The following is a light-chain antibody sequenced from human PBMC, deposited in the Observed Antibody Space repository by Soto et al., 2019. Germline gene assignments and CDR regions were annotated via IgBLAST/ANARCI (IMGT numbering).Light chain of an antibody. CDR1: QGIGDT. V-gene: IGKV3-20*01. Sequence: EIVLTQSPGTLSLSPGERATLSCRASQGIGDTLAWYQHKPGQTPRLLIYGASSRATGIPDRFSGSGSGTDFTLTISRLEPEDFAVYYCQHYGSSPETFGQGTKVDIK. J-gene: IGKJ1*01. CDR3: QHYGSSPET. CDR2: GAS.